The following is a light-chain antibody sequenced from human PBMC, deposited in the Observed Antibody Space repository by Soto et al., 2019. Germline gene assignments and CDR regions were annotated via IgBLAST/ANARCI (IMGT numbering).Light chain of an antibody. CDR1: QNIGTN. CDR2: GAS. CDR3: QQYNSYPRT. J-gene: IGKJ1*01. V-gene: IGKV3-15*01. Sequence: EIVLTQSPATVSGSPGEGATLSWRASQNIGTNLAWYQKKSGKAPRLLIYGASNRATGVPAKLSGGGSGTDFTLTISSMQPDDFATYYCQQYNSYPRTFGQGTKVDI.